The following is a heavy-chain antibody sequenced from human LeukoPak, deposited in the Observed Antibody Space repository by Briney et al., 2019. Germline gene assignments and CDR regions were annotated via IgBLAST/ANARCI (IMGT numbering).Heavy chain of an antibody. CDR1: GYTFTSYG. J-gene: IGHJ3*02. CDR3: ARDADGVVRGVMSQSDDAFDI. Sequence: GASVKVSCKASGYTFTSYGISWVRQAPGQGLEWMGWISAYNGNTNYAQKLRGRVTMTTDTSTSTAYMELRSLRSDDTAVYYCARDADGVVRGVMSQSDDAFDIWGQGTMVTVSS. D-gene: IGHD3-10*01. V-gene: IGHV1-18*01. CDR2: ISAYNGNT.